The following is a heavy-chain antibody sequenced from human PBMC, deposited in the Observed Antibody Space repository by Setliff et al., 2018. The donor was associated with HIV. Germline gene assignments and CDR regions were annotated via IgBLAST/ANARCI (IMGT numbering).Heavy chain of an antibody. CDR1: GYTFTTYA. CDR3: AREVVVAGVHYYNMDV. V-gene: IGHV7-4-1*02. Sequence: ASVKVSCKASGYTFTTYAMNWVRQAPGQGLEWMGWINTNTGNPTYAQGFTGRFVFSLDTSVSTAYLQISSPKAEDTAVYYCAREVVVAGVHYYNMDVWGKGTTVTVSS. D-gene: IGHD2-15*01. J-gene: IGHJ6*03. CDR2: INTNTGNP.